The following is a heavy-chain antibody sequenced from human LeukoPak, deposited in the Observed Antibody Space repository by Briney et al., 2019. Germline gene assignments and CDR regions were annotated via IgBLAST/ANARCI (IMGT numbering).Heavy chain of an antibody. J-gene: IGHJ4*02. V-gene: IGHV3-11*01. Sequence: GGSLRLSCAASGFTFSNFYMSWVRQAPGKGLEWISYITTAGSTTYYADSVKGRFTLSRDNAKNSLYLQMTSLRAEDSAIYYCQREKYGGDSRFYFDYWGQGALVSVSS. CDR2: ITTAGSTT. CDR1: GFTFSNFY. CDR3: QREKYGGDSRFYFDY. D-gene: IGHD2-21*02.